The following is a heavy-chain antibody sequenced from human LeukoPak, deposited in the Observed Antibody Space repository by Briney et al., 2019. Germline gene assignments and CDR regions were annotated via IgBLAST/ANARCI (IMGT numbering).Heavy chain of an antibody. CDR3: VRDAASPDY. CDR2: IKHDGSAQ. D-gene: IGHD6-25*01. CDR1: GFTFSRYW. J-gene: IGHJ4*02. V-gene: IGHV3-7*01. Sequence: PGGSLRLSCAASGFTFSRYWMNWVRQAPGKGLEWVANIKHDGSAQNYVDSVKGRFTISRDNAGNSLYLQMNSLRVEDTALYYCVRDAASPDYWGQGTLVTVSS.